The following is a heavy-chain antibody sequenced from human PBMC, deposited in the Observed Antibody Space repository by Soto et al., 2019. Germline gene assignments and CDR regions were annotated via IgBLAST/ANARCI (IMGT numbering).Heavy chain of an antibody. CDR2: ISSDGSNK. V-gene: IGHV3-30*18. Sequence: VAVISSDGSNKYYADSVKGRFTISRDNSKNTLYLQMNSLRAEDTAVYYCAKDLLNIVVVPAAIGYYYYYGMDVWGQGTTVTVSS. J-gene: IGHJ6*02. CDR3: AKDLLNIVVVPAAIGYYYYYGMDV. D-gene: IGHD2-2*02.